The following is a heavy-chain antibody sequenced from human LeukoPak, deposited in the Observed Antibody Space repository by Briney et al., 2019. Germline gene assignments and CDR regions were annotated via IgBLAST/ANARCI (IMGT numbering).Heavy chain of an antibody. CDR3: ARDVTMVDYMDV. D-gene: IGHD3-10*01. Sequence: PGGSLRLSCAASGFTFSSYWMHWVRQAPGKGLVWVSHINSDGSSTSYADSVKGRFTISRDNAKNTLYLQMNSLRAEDTAVYYCARDVTMVDYMDVWGKGTTVTISS. CDR2: INSDGSST. J-gene: IGHJ6*03. CDR1: GFTFSSYW. V-gene: IGHV3-74*01.